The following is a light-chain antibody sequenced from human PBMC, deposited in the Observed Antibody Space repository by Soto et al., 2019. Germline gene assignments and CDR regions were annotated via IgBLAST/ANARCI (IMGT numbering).Light chain of an antibody. CDR1: QDITSY. Sequence: DLQLTQSPSFLSASVGDRVTITCRASQDITSYLAWYQQKPGKAPKLLIHTESTLQTGVPSRFSGRASGTKFTITLSRMQTEDIATYYYQQRKNYPITFGQGTRMEIK. CDR3: QQRKNYPIT. V-gene: IGKV1-9*01. CDR2: TES. J-gene: IGKJ5*01.